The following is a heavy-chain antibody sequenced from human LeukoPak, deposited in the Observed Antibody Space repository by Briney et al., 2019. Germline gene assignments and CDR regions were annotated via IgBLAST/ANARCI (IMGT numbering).Heavy chain of an antibody. J-gene: IGHJ6*02. Sequence: GGSLRLSCAASGFTFSSYGMHWVRQAPGKGLEWVAVIWYDGSNKYYADSVKGRFTNSRDNSKNTLYLQMNSLRAEDTAVYYCARGEDGDYGDYYYYGMDVWGQGTTVTVSS. D-gene: IGHD4-17*01. CDR2: IWYDGSNK. CDR1: GFTFSSYG. CDR3: ARGEDGDYGDYYYYGMDV. V-gene: IGHV3-33*01.